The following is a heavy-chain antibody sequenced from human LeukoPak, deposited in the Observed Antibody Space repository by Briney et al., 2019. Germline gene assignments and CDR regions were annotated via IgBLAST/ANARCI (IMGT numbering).Heavy chain of an antibody. D-gene: IGHD2-21*02. Sequence: GSLRLSCAASGFTFSNYAIHCVRQAPGKGLELVAVIAYDGSSTVYADSVKGRFTISRDNSKNTLYLQMNSLRTEDTAVYYCARGASTAAKYGMDVWGRGTAVTVSS. J-gene: IGHJ6*02. CDR1: GFTFSNYA. V-gene: IGHV3-30*04. CDR2: IAYDGSST. CDR3: ARGASTAAKYGMDV.